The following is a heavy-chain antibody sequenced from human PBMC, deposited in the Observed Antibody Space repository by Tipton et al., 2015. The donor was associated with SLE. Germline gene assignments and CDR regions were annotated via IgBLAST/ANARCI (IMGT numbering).Heavy chain of an antibody. D-gene: IGHD3-16*01. CDR2: INHSGST. V-gene: IGHV4-34*01. CDR1: GGSFSGYY. J-gene: IGHJ6*02. Sequence: TLSLTCAVYGGSFSGYYWSWIRQPPGKGLEWIGEINHSGSTNYNPSLKSRVTISVDTSKNQFSLKLSSVTAADTAVYYCARGRAFGGVPYGMDVWGQGTTVTVSS. CDR3: ARGRAFGGVPYGMDV.